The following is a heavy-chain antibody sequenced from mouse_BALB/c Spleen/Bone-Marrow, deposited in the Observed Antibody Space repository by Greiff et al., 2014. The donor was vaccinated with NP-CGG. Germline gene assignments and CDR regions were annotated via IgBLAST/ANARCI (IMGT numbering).Heavy chain of an antibody. J-gene: IGHJ2*01. CDR2: ILPGSGST. V-gene: IGHV1-9*01. D-gene: IGHD3-1*01. Sequence: VQRVESGADLMKPGASVKISCKATGYRFNSYWIEWVKQRPGHGLEWIGEILPGSGSTNFNEKFKGKATFTAYTSSNTAYMQISSLTSEDSAVYYCARLGIRSFDYWGQGTTLTVSS. CDR3: ARLGIRSFDY. CDR1: GYRFNSYW.